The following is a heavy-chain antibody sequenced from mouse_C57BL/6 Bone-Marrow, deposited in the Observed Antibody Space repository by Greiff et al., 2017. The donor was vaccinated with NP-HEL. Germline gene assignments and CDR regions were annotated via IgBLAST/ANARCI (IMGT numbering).Heavy chain of an antibody. CDR1: GFSLTSYG. V-gene: IGHV2-9*01. D-gene: IGHD2-2*01. CDR3: AITMVTTKDAMDY. CDR2: IWGGGST. Sequence: VMLVESGPGLVAPSQSLSITCTVSGFSLTSYGVDWVRQPPGKGLEWLGVIWGGGSTNYNSALMSRLSISKDNSKSQVFLKMNSLQTDDTAMYYCAITMVTTKDAMDYWGQGTSVTVSS. J-gene: IGHJ4*01.